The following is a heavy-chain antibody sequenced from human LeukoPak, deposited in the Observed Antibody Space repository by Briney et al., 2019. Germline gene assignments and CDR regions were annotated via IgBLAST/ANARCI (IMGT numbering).Heavy chain of an antibody. J-gene: IGHJ3*02. CDR2: IYYSGST. Sequence: PGGSLRLSCAASGFTFSSYSMSWVRQAPGKGLEWIGYIYYSGSTNYNPSLKSRVTISVDTSKNQFSLKLSSVTAADTAVYYCARLRGQLLWFGEPSRGAFDIWGQGTMVTVSS. CDR3: ARLRGQLLWFGEPSRGAFDI. D-gene: IGHD3-10*01. V-gene: IGHV4-59*08. CDR1: GFTFSSYS.